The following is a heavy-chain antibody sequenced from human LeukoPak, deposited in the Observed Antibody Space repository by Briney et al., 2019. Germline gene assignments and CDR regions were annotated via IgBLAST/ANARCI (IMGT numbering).Heavy chain of an antibody. J-gene: IGHJ4*02. CDR2: IYHSGST. V-gene: IGHV4-30-2*01. D-gene: IGHD4-23*01. Sequence: SETLSLTCAVSGGSISSGGYSWSWIRQPPGKGLEWIGYIYHSGSTYYNPSLKSRVTISVDRSKNQFSLKLSSVTAADTAVYYCARDRSDYDGGLDYWGQGTLVTVSS. CDR3: ARDRSDYDGGLDY. CDR1: GGSISSGGYS.